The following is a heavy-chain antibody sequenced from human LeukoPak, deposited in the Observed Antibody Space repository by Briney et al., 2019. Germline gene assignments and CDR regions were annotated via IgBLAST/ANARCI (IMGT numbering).Heavy chain of an antibody. D-gene: IGHD1-14*01. CDR3: ATGPRNDP. CDR1: GYPFTKWE. Sequence: ASVKVSCTTSGYPFTKWEINWVRQAAGQGREWRGWVHPNNGNTYYAQRFRGRVTMSRDLSTTTAYMELSGLRSNDTAVYFCATGPRNDPWGQGTLVTVSS. V-gene: IGHV1-8*01. J-gene: IGHJ5*02. CDR2: VHPNNGNT.